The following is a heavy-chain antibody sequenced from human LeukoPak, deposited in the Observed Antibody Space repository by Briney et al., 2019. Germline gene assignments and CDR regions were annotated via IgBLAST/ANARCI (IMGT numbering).Heavy chain of an antibody. V-gene: IGHV3-23*01. J-gene: IGHJ6*03. CDR3: ANGNRCTSPNCLGYYYFYMDV. D-gene: IGHD2-8*01. CDR1: GFTFSSYA. Sequence: GGSLRLXCAASGFTFSSYAMNWVRQAPGRGLEWVSGFSGSGGTTYYADSVKGRFTISRDNSKNTLYLQMNSLRAEDTAVYYCANGNRCTSPNCLGYYYFYMDVWGKGTTVTVSS. CDR2: FSGSGGTT.